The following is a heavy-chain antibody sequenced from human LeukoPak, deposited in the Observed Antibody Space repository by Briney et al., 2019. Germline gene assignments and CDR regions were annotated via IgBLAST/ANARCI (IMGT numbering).Heavy chain of an antibody. CDR1: GGTFSSYA. V-gene: IGHV1-69*13. CDR2: IIPIFGTA. D-gene: IGHD3-10*01. J-gene: IGHJ6*03. Sequence: GASVKVSCKASGGTFSSYAISWVRQAPGQGLEWMGGIIPIFGTANYAQKFQGRVTITADESTSTAYMELSSLRSEDTAVYYCARCAGGLWFGELPRGYYYYMDVWGKGTTVTISS. CDR3: ARCAGGLWFGELPRGYYYYMDV.